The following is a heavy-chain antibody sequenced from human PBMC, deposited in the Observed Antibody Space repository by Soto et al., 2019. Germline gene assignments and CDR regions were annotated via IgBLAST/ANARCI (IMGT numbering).Heavy chain of an antibody. CDR1: GFTFSSYA. J-gene: IGHJ6*02. CDR2: ISYDGSNK. V-gene: IGHV3-30-3*01. Sequence: QVQLVESGGGVVQPGRSLRLSCAASGFTFSSYAMHWVRQAPGKGLEWVAVISYDGSNKYYADSVKGRFTISRDNSKNTLYLQMNSLRAEDTAVYYCGRDRVVVVAATHTHYYYYGMDVWGQGTTVTVSS. D-gene: IGHD2-15*01. CDR3: GRDRVVVVAATHTHYYYYGMDV.